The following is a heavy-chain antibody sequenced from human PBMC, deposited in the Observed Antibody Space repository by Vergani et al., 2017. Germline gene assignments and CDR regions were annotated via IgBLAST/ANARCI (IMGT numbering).Heavy chain of an antibody. V-gene: IGHV1-69*13. J-gene: IGHJ2*01. D-gene: IGHD2-21*02. CDR1: GGTFSSYA. CDR2: IIPIFGTA. Sequence: QVQLVQSGAEVKKPGSSVKVSCKASGGTFSSYAISWVRQAPGQGLEWMGRIIPIFGTANYAQKFQGRVTITADESTSTAYMELSSLRSEDTAVYYCARDCPGGVGDFSAGWYFDLWGRGTLVTVSS. CDR3: ARDCPGGVGDFSAGWYFDL.